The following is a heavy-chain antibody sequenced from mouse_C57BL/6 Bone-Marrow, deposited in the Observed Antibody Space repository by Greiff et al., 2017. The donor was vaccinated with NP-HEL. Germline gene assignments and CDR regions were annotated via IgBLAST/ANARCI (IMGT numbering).Heavy chain of an antibody. CDR1: GYTFTSYG. CDR3: ARRDYYGSSYGAY. Sequence: VQLQQSGAELARPGASVKLSCKASGYTFTSYGISWVKQRTGQGLEWIGEIYPRSGNTYYNEKFKGKATLTADKSSSTAYMELRSLTSEDSAVYFCARRDYYGSSYGAYWGQGTLVTVSA. D-gene: IGHD1-1*01. J-gene: IGHJ3*01. CDR2: IYPRSGNT. V-gene: IGHV1-81*01.